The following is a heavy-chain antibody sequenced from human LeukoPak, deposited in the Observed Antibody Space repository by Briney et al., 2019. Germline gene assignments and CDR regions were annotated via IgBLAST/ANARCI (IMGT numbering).Heavy chain of an antibody. V-gene: IGHV3-7*05. CDR2: IKQDGSEK. D-gene: IGHD2-2*01. CDR1: GFTFGSYW. CDR3: ARVPYCSSTSCYAIFDY. Sequence: GGSLRLSCAASGFTFGSYWMSWVRQAPGKGLEWVANIKQDGSEKYYVDSVKGRFTISRDDAKNSLYLQMNSLRAEDTAVYYCARVPYCSSTSCYAIFDYWGQGVLVTVSS. J-gene: IGHJ4*02.